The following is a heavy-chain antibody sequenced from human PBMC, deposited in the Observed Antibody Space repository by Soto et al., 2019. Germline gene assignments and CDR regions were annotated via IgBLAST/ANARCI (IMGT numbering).Heavy chain of an antibody. CDR1: GYTFSGYY. V-gene: IGHV1-2*02. D-gene: IGHD2-2*02. CDR3: AIGVSEGYCTITGCCTRPLYAMDG. CDR2: INPNSGGT. J-gene: IGHJ6*02. Sequence: ASVKVSCKASGYTFSGYYIHWLRQAPGQGLEWMGWINPNSGGTNYAQKFQGRATVTRDTPTSTAYMELSRLTSADTAVYYCAIGVSEGYCTITGCCTRPLYAMDGCGQGTTIAV.